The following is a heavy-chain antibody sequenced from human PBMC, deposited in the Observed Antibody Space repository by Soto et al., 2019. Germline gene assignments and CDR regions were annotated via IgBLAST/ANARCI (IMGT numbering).Heavy chain of an antibody. J-gene: IGHJ6*02. CDR2: IYHSGST. D-gene: IGHD6-19*01. CDR1: GGSISSSNW. V-gene: IGHV4-4*02. Sequence: QVQLQESGPGLVKPSGTLSLTCAVSGGSISSSNWWSWVRQPPGKGLEWIGEIYHSGSTNYNPSHTSRVTISVDKSKNQFSLKLSSVTAADTAVYYCARRPVAVAGNYGMDVWGQGTTVTVSS. CDR3: ARRPVAVAGNYGMDV.